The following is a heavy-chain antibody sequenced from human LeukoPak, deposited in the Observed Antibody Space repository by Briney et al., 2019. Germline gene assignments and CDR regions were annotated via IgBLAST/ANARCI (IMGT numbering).Heavy chain of an antibody. Sequence: PGGSLRLSCAASGFTFSSYEMNWVRQAPGKGLEWVSYISSSGSTIYYADSVKGRFTISRDDAKKSLYLQMNSLRAEDTAVYFCARFAEVYYYVDVWGTGTTVIVSS. J-gene: IGHJ6*03. V-gene: IGHV3-48*03. CDR2: ISSSGSTI. CDR1: GFTFSSYE. CDR3: ARFAEVYYYVDV. D-gene: IGHD2-21*01.